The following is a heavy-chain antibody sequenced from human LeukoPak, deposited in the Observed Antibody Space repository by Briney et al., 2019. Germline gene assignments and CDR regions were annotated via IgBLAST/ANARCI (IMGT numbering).Heavy chain of an antibody. CDR1: GFTFSSYW. V-gene: IGHV3-74*01. CDR2: INSYWSIR. D-gene: IGHD3-22*01. CDR3: ARPNYYDSSGYEAFDI. J-gene: IGHJ3*02. Sequence: GGSLRLSCAASGFTFSSYWMHWVRQAPGKGLVWVSRINSYWSIRNYVDSVRGRFTISRDNGKNTLYLEMNSLRAEDTALYYCARPNYYDSSGYEAFDIWGQGTMVTVSS.